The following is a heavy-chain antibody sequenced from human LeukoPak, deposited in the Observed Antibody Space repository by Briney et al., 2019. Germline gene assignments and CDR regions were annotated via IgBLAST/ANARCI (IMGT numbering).Heavy chain of an antibody. Sequence: PSETLSLTCTVSGGSISGYYWSWIRQPPGKGLEWIGYIYSGGSAKYNPSLKSRVIISGDTSKNLISLNLTSVTAADTAVYFCARHRDYYDTWGHGTLVTVSS. V-gene: IGHV4-59*08. J-gene: IGHJ4*01. CDR2: IYSGGSA. CDR3: ARHRDYYDT. D-gene: IGHD3-22*01. CDR1: GGSISGYY.